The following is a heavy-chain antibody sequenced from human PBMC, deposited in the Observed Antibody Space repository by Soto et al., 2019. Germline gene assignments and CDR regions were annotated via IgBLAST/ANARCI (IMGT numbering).Heavy chain of an antibody. CDR3: TTAPGGFDY. CDR2: IKSKTDGGPT. J-gene: IGHJ4*02. D-gene: IGHD3-16*01. V-gene: IGHV3-15*01. CDR1: GFTFSNAW. Sequence: GGSLRLSCVASGFTFSNAWMSWVRQAPGKGLEWVGRIKSKTDGGPTDYAAPVKGRFTISRDDSKNTLYLQMNSLKTEDTAVDYCTTAPGGFDYWGQGTLVTVSS.